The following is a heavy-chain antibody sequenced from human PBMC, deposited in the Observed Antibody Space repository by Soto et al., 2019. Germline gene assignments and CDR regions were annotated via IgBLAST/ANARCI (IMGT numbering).Heavy chain of an antibody. Sequence: EVQLLDSGGGLVHPGGCWRLSCASSGFNFGYYAMGWVRQAPGKGLEWVSGTSDSGGTTYYANPVKGRFTISRDNYKNTLYLQMNRLRAEDTTIYYCAKDATRSDGCYYFDYWGQGTLVTVSS. CDR2: TSDSGGTT. CDR1: GFNFGYYA. J-gene: IGHJ4*02. CDR3: AKDATRSDGCYYFDY. V-gene: IGHV3-23*01. D-gene: IGHD6-19*01.